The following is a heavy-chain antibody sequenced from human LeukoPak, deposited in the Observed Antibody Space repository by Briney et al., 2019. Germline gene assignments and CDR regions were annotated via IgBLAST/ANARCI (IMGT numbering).Heavy chain of an antibody. CDR3: AKVSGPYCSSTSCYLDS. CDR2: ISGSGGST. V-gene: IGHV3-23*01. D-gene: IGHD2-2*01. J-gene: IGHJ4*02. CDR1: GFTFSSYA. Sequence: SGGSLRLSCAASGFTFSSYAMSWVRQAQGKGLEWVSAISGSGGSTYYADSVKGRFTISRDNSKNTLYLQMNSLRAEDTAVYYCAKVSGPYCSSTSCYLDSWGQGTLVTVSS.